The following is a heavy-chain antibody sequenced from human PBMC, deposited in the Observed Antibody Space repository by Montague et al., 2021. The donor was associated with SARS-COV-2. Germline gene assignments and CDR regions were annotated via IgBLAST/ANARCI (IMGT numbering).Heavy chain of an antibody. V-gene: IGHV4-59*01. J-gene: IGHJ6*02. CDR1: GASISNYY. CDR3: ARGVLKSADYFYVGLDV. CDR2: IYYTGST. Sequence: SETLSLTCTVSGASISNYYWNWIRQPPGKGLEWIGYIYYTGSTNYNPSLKSRVTISVDTSKNQLSLKLRSVTAADTAVYYCARGVLKSADYFYVGLDVWGQGTTVTVSS. D-gene: IGHD3-10*01.